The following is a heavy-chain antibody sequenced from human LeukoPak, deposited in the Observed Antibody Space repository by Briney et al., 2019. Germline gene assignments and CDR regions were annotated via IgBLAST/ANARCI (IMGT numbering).Heavy chain of an antibody. Sequence: GGSLRLSCAASGFTFSSYAMHWVRQAPGKGLEWVAVISYDGSNKYYADSVKGRFTISRDNSKNTLYLQMNSLRAEDTAVYYCAKGSYCSGGSCYSVYFDYWGQGTLVTVSS. D-gene: IGHD2-15*01. CDR3: AKGSYCSGGSCYSVYFDY. J-gene: IGHJ4*02. V-gene: IGHV3-30*04. CDR1: GFTFSSYA. CDR2: ISYDGSNK.